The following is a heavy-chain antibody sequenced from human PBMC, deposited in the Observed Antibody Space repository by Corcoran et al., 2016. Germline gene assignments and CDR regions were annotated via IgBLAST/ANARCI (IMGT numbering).Heavy chain of an antibody. CDR3: ARDHWSSSNTYYYYYGMDV. J-gene: IGHJ6*02. Sequence: QVQLVQSGAEVKKPGSSVKVSCKASGGTFSSYAISWVRQAPGQGLEWMGGIIPIFGTANYAQKFQGRVTITADESTSTAYMELSSLRSEDTAVYYCARDHWSSSNTYYYYYGMDVWGQGTTVTVSS. CDR2: IIPIFGTA. CDR1: GGTFSSYA. D-gene: IGHD6-6*01. V-gene: IGHV1-69*01.